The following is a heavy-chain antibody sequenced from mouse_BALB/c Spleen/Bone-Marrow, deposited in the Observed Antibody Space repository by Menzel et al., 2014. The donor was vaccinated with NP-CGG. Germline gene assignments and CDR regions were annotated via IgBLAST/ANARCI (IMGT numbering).Heavy chain of an antibody. D-gene: IGHD4-1*01. CDR3: ARWEYYAMDY. Sequence: EVQLQQSGAELVKPGASVKLSCTASGFNIKDTYMRWVKQRPEQGLEWIGRIDPANGNTKYDPKFQGKATITADTSSNTAYLQLSSLTSEDTAVYYCARWEYYAMDYWGQGTSGTGSS. CDR2: IDPANGNT. CDR1: GFNIKDTY. J-gene: IGHJ4*01. V-gene: IGHV14-3*02.